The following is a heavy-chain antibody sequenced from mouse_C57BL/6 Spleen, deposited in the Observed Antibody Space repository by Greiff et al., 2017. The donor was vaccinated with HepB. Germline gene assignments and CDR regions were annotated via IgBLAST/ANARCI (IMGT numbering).Heavy chain of an antibody. V-gene: IGHV2-6*01. CDR2: IWGVGST. CDR3: ASGWTGYAMDY. Sequence: VKLQESGPGLVAPSQSLSITCTVSGFSLTSYGVDWVRQSPGKGLEWLGVIWGVGSTNYNSALKSRLSISKDNSKRQVFLKMNSLQTDDTAMYYCASGWTGYAMDYWGQGTSVTVSS. J-gene: IGHJ4*01. D-gene: IGHD1-1*02. CDR1: GFSLTSYG.